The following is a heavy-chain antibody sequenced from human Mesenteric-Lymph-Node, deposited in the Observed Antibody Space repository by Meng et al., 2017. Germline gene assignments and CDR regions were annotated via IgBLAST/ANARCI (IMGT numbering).Heavy chain of an antibody. CDR1: GDSISSDIW. CDR3: GRDQGRQLINH. CDR2: VYHRGDT. J-gene: IGHJ4*02. D-gene: IGHD1-1*01. V-gene: IGHV4-4*02. Sequence: QWQLQGPGPGLVKPLVTLALTCTVSGDSISSDIWWSWVRQPPGKGLEWIGEVYHRGDTNYNPSLKSRVVISVDMSKNQFSLNLSSVTAADTAVYYCGRDQGRQLINHWGQGTLVTVSS.